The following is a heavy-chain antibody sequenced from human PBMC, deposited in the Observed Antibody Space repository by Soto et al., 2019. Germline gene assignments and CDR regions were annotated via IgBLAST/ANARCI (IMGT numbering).Heavy chain of an antibody. Sequence: GSMRLSCAASGFTFSSYSMNWVRQAPGKGLEWVSSISSSSSYIYYADSVKGRFTISRDNAKNSLYLQMNSLRAEDTAVYYCARDANYDILTGYSAIDYWGQGTLVTVSS. V-gene: IGHV3-21*01. CDR3: ARDANYDILTGYSAIDY. J-gene: IGHJ4*02. D-gene: IGHD3-9*01. CDR2: ISSSSSYI. CDR1: GFTFSSYS.